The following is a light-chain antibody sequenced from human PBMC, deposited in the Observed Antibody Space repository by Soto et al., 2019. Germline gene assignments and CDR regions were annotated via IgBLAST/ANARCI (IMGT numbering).Light chain of an antibody. J-gene: IGKJ4*01. Sequence: DIQMTQSPSSLSASVGDRVTITCQASQDISNYLNWYQQQPGKAPKLLIYDASNLETGVPSRFSGSGSGTDFTFTISSLQPEDIASYYCQHYDNLLLTFGGGTKVEIK. CDR3: QHYDNLLLT. CDR1: QDISNY. V-gene: IGKV1-33*01. CDR2: DAS.